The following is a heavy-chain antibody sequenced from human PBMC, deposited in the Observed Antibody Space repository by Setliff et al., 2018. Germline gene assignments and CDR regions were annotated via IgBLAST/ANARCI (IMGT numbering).Heavy chain of an antibody. V-gene: IGHV4-4*07. Sequence: SETLSLTCSVSGVSISGYYWTWIRQPAGKGLEWIGRSDTSGGTKSNPSLKSRVTVSEERSKNQFSLNLNSVTAADTAVYYCARVASGWYLDYWGQGILVTVSS. D-gene: IGHD6-19*01. CDR1: GVSISGYY. J-gene: IGHJ4*02. CDR3: ARVASGWYLDY. CDR2: SDTSGGT.